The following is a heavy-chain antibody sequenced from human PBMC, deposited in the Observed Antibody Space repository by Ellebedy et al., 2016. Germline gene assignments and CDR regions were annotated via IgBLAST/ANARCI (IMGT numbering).Heavy chain of an antibody. CDR2: ISSDGSNK. V-gene: IGHV3-30-3*01. Sequence: GESLKISCAASGFTFSSYAMHWVRQAPGKGLEWVAVISSDGSNKYYADSVKGRFTISRDNSKNTLYLQMNSLRAEDTAVYYCARDRSGSFLDWGQGTLVTVSS. J-gene: IGHJ4*02. D-gene: IGHD1-26*01. CDR1: GFTFSSYA. CDR3: ARDRSGSFLD.